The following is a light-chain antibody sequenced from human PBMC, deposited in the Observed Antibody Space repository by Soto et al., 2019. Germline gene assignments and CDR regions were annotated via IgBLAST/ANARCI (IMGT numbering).Light chain of an antibody. CDR3: QTRGDWPDVT. CDR2: DAS. J-gene: IGKJ4*01. V-gene: IGKV3-11*01. CDR1: QSVSSY. Sequence: EIVLTQSPVTLSLSPGERATLSCRASQSVSSYLAWYQQKPGQAPRLLIFDASNRATGIPARFSGSGSGTDFTLTISSLDPEDFAVYYCQTRGDWPDVTFGGGTKVEIK.